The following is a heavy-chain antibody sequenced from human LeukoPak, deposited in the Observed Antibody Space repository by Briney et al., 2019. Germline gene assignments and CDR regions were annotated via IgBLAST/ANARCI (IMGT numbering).Heavy chain of an antibody. J-gene: IGHJ4*02. CDR2: ITPIFGTA. V-gene: IGHV1-69*13. CDR1: GGTFSSYA. D-gene: IGHD3-22*01. CDR3: ARDSSGDHYDSSGYYFG. Sequence: SVKVSCKASGGTFSSYAICWVRQAPGQGLEWMGGITPIFGTANYAQKFQGRVTITADESTSTAYMELSSLRSEDTAVYYCARDSSGDHYDSSGYYFGWGQGTLVTVSS.